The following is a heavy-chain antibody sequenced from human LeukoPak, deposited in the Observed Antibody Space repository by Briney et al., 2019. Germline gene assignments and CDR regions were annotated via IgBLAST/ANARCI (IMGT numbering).Heavy chain of an antibody. Sequence: ASVKVSCKASGYTFTSYDINWVRQAPGQGLEWMGWISAYNGNTNYAQKLQGRVTMTTDTSTSTAYMELRSLRSDDTAVYYCARVFKQWLVKEYSFDYWGQGTLVTVSS. D-gene: IGHD6-19*01. CDR2: ISAYNGNT. J-gene: IGHJ4*02. V-gene: IGHV1-18*01. CDR3: ARVFKQWLVKEYSFDY. CDR1: GYTFTSYD.